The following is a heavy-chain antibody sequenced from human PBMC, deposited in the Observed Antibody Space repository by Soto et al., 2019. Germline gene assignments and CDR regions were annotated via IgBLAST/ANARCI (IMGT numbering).Heavy chain of an antibody. V-gene: IGHV1-18*01. J-gene: IGHJ4*02. D-gene: IGHD4-17*01. Sequence: QVQLVQSGAEVKNPGASVRVSCKASGYTFTSYGISWVRQAPGLGLEWMGWISAYSGNTNYAQKLQGRVTMTTDTSTSTAYMELRSLRSGDTAVYYCARETPVTTFDSWGQGTLVTVSS. CDR1: GYTFTSYG. CDR2: ISAYSGNT. CDR3: ARETPVTTFDS.